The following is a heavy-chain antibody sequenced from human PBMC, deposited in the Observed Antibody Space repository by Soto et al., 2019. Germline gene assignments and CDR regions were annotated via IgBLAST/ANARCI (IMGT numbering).Heavy chain of an antibody. CDR1: GYTFTSYG. J-gene: IGHJ4*02. Sequence: ASVKVSCKASGYTFTSYGISWVRQAPGQGLEWMGWISAYNGNTNYAQKLQGRCTMTTDTYTSTAYMELRSLGSDGTAVYYCARMSRYYYDSSGMGYFDYWGQGTLVTVSS. D-gene: IGHD3-22*01. CDR3: ARMSRYYYDSSGMGYFDY. V-gene: IGHV1-18*04. CDR2: ISAYNGNT.